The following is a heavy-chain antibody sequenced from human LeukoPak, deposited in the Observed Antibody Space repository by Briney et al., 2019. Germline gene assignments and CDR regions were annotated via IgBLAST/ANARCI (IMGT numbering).Heavy chain of an antibody. V-gene: IGHV4-59*01. J-gene: IGHJ5*02. CDR1: DGSFSAYH. D-gene: IGHD2/OR15-2a*01. CDR2: IYYSGSTSGST. Sequence: PSETLSLTCAVYDGSFSAYHWSWIRQPPGKGLEWIGYIYYSGSTSGSTIYNPSLKSRVTISVDTSKNQFSLKLISVTAADTAVYYCAGNKNLFGDTNWFDPWGQGTLVTVSS. CDR3: AGNKNLFGDTNWFDP.